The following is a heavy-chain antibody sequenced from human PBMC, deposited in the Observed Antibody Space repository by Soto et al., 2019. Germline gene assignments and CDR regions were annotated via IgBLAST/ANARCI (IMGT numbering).Heavy chain of an antibody. D-gene: IGHD2-8*02. Sequence: GGSLRLSCAASGFTFSSYGMHWVRQAPGKGLEWVAVIWYDGSNKYYADSVKGRFTISRDNSKNTLYLQMNSLRAEDTAVYYCARDVPLDSLVRSMDVWGQGTTVTVSS. CDR2: IWYDGSNK. CDR1: GFTFSSYG. V-gene: IGHV3-33*01. J-gene: IGHJ6*02. CDR3: ARDVPLDSLVRSMDV.